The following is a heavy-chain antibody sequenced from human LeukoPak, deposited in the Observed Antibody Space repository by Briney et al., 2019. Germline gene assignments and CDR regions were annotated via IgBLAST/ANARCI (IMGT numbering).Heavy chain of an antibody. V-gene: IGHV3-15*01. J-gene: IGHJ5*02. CDR1: GFTFSNAW. D-gene: IGHD6-19*01. CDR2: IKSKTDGGTT. Sequence: GGSLRLSCAASGFTFSNAWMSWVRQAPGKGLEWVGRIKSKTDGGTTDYAAPVKGRFTISRDDSKNTLYLQMNSLKTEDTAGYYCTTETRSSGWHNWFDPWGQGTLVTVSS. CDR3: TTETRSSGWHNWFDP.